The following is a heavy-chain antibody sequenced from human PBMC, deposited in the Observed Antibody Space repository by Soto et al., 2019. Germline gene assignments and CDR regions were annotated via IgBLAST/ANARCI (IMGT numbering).Heavy chain of an antibody. V-gene: IGHV4-34*01. D-gene: IGHD3-9*01. CDR2: INDRGSI. J-gene: IGHJ2*01. CDR1: GGSFSGYY. Sequence: QVQLQQWGAGPLRPLETLSLTCGVSGGSFSGYYWAWIRQSPGKGMEWIGEINDRGSINYNPSVKSRVSISVDTSKNHYSRNLRSVTAADTAVYYCARESHDILTGPPWVWYFDLWGRGTLVTVSS. CDR3: ARESHDILTGPPWVWYFDL.